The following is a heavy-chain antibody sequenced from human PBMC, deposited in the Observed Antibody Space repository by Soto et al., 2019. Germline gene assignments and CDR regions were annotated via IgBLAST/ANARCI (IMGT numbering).Heavy chain of an antibody. J-gene: IGHJ6*03. CDR2: INRDGSEK. V-gene: IGHV3-7*03. Sequence: GGSLRLSCAASGFTSSSYWMSWVRQAPGKGLEWVADINRDGSEKYYVDSVKGRVTISRDNARNTMSLQMNSLRAEDTAVYYCAKAMSISYYYYYMDVWGKGTTVTVSS. CDR1: GFTSSSYW. CDR3: AKAMSISYYYYYMDV.